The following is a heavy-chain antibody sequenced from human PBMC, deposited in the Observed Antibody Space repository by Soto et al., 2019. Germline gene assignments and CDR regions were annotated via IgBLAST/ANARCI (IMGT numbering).Heavy chain of an antibody. CDR1: GFTFSNPW. CDR2: IKSKNDGETA. D-gene: IGHD1-26*01. V-gene: IGHV3-15*07. J-gene: IGHJ6*02. CDR3: TAGILGDNSGIDV. Sequence: VQLVESGGDLVKPGGSLRVSCAASGFTFSNPWMNWVRQPPGRGLEWVGLIKSKNDGETADYAAPVKGRFIISRDDSKNTLYLKMNNLKNEDTAVYYCTAGILGDNSGIDVWGQGTTVTVYS.